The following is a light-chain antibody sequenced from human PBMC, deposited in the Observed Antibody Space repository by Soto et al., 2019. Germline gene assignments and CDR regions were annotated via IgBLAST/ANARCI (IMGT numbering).Light chain of an antibody. V-gene: IGLV2-14*01. Sequence: QSALTQPASVSGSPGQSITISCTGTSSDVGGYNYVSWYQQHPGKAPKLIIYDVSKRPSGVPIRFSGSKSGNTASLTISGLQAEDEADYYCSSYTSSSTWVFGTGTKLTVL. J-gene: IGLJ1*01. CDR1: SSDVGGYNY. CDR3: SSYTSSSTWV. CDR2: DVS.